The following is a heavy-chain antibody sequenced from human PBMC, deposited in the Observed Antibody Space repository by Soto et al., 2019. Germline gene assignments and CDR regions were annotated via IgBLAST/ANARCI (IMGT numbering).Heavy chain of an antibody. CDR2: ISGNGGST. CDR3: AKDIDYYDSSGSFDY. CDR1: AFNFNRYG. V-gene: IGHV3-23*01. J-gene: IGHJ4*02. D-gene: IGHD3-22*01. Sequence: PGGSLRLSCVASAFNFNRYGMNWVRQTPGKGLEWVSAISGNGGSTHYADSVKGRFTISRDTSRNTLYLQMNSLRAEDTALYHCAKDIDYYDSSGSFDYWGQGTLVTVSS.